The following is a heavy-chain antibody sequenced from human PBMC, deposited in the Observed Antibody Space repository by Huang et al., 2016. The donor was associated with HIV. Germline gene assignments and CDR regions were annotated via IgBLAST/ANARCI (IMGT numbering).Heavy chain of an antibody. J-gene: IGHJ3*02. D-gene: IGHD1-1*01. CDR2: INHSGST. CDR3: ARERMMSWLDDHDAFDS. V-gene: IGHV4-34*01. Sequence: LSPGKGLEWIGDINHSGSTNYNPSLKSRLTISVDTSKNQFSLKLSSVTAADTAVYYCARERMMSWLDDHDAFDSWGQGTMVTVSS.